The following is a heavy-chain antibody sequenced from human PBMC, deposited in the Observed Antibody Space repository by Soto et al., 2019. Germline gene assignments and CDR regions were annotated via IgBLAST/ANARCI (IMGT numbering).Heavy chain of an antibody. V-gene: IGHV1-24*01. CDR3: AAQPTYFDFWSDYPPWFDP. CDR2: FDPEDGEP. Sequence: GAAVKVSCKVSGYTLPELPIHWVRQAPGKGLERMGGFDPEDGEPIYAQKFQGRVTMTQDTSTDTAYMEMSSLTSEDTAVYYCAAQPTYFDFWSDYPPWFDPWGQGTLYTVSS. D-gene: IGHD3-3*01. CDR1: GYTLPELP. J-gene: IGHJ5*02.